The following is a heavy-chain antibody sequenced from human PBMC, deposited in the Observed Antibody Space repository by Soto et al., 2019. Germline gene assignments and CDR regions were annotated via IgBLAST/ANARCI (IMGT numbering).Heavy chain of an antibody. Sequence: GGSLRLSCAASGFTFSSYAMSWVRQAPGKGLEWVSAISGSGGSTYYADSVKGRFTISRDNSKNTPYLQMNSLRAEDTAVYYCAKGFRHSSGWRIFDYWGQGTLVTVSS. CDR3: AKGFRHSSGWRIFDY. V-gene: IGHV3-23*01. J-gene: IGHJ4*02. CDR2: ISGSGGST. D-gene: IGHD6-19*01. CDR1: GFTFSSYA.